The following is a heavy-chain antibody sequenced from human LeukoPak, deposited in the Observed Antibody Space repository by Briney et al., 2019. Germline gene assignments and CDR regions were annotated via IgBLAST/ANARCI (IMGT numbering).Heavy chain of an antibody. D-gene: IGHD3-10*01. CDR1: GFTFSSYS. CDR3: ARGEYGSGSYHIDY. V-gene: IGHV3-21*01. Sequence: PGGSLRLSCAASGFTFSSYSMNWVRQAPGKGLEWVPSISSSSSYIYYADSVKGRFTISRDNAKNSLYLQMNSLRAEDTAVYYCARGEYGSGSYHIDYWGQGTLVTVSS. CDR2: ISSSSSYI. J-gene: IGHJ4*02.